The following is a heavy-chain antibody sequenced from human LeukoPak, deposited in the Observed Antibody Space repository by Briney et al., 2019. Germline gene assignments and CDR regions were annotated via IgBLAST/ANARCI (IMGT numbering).Heavy chain of an antibody. Sequence: SETLSLTCAVYGGSFSGYYWSWIRQPPGKGLEWIGEINHSGSTNYNPSLKSRVTISVDTSKNQFSLKLSSVTAADTAVYYCATRGAQQWLDPLDYWGQGTLVTVSS. CDR3: ATRGAQQWLDPLDY. J-gene: IGHJ4*02. D-gene: IGHD6-19*01. V-gene: IGHV4-34*01. CDR1: GGSFSGYY. CDR2: INHSGST.